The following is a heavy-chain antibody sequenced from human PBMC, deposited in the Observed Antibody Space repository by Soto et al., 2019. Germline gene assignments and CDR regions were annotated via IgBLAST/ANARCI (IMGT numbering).Heavy chain of an antibody. V-gene: IGHV3-23*01. J-gene: IGHJ4*02. D-gene: IGHD2-15*01. CDR2: ISGSGGST. Sequence: EVQLLESGGGLVQPGGSLRLSCAASGFTFSSYAMSWVRQAPGKGLEWVSAISGSGGSTYYADSVKGRFTISRDNSKNPVYLQMNRVRAEDTAVYYCAKGGTRYCSGGSCYSGYWGQGTLVTVSS. CDR1: GFTFSSYA. CDR3: AKGGTRYCSGGSCYSGY.